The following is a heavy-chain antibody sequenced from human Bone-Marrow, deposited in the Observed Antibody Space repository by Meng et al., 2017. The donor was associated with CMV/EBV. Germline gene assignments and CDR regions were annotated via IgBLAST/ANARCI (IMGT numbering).Heavy chain of an antibody. CDR3: AKGRVVPAAFDAFDI. V-gene: IGHV3-30*02. D-gene: IGHD2-2*01. J-gene: IGHJ3*02. Sequence: GESLKIPCAAPGFTFSSCGMHWVRQAPGKGLEWVAFIRYDGSNKYYADSVKGRFTISRDNSKNTLYLQMNSLRAEDTAVYYCAKGRVVPAAFDAFDIWGQGTMVTVSS. CDR1: GFTFSSCG. CDR2: IRYDGSNK.